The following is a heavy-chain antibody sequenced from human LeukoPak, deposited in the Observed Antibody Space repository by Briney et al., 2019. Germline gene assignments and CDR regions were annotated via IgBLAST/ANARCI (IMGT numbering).Heavy chain of an antibody. CDR1: GASISSGSYY. Sequence: SETLSLTCTVSGASISSGSYYWSWIRQPAGKGLEWIGRIYTSGSTNYNPSLKSRVTISVDTSKNQFSLKLGSVTAADTAVYYCARTRPDYYYDSSGYINWFDPWGQGTLVTVSS. CDR2: IYTSGST. V-gene: IGHV4-61*02. D-gene: IGHD3-22*01. J-gene: IGHJ5*02. CDR3: ARTRPDYYYDSSGYINWFDP.